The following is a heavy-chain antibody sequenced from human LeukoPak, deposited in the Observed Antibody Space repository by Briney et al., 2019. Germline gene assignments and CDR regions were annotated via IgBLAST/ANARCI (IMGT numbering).Heavy chain of an antibody. CDR3: ARDGGLNFDY. CDR1: GFSFTFYS. D-gene: IGHD2-15*01. CDR2: LSGDSTYI. J-gene: IGHJ4*02. Sequence: SGGSLRLSCTASGFSFTFYSMHWVRQAPGKGLEWVSSLSGDSTYINYADSVKGRFTISRGNAKNSLFLQMNSLRAEDTAVYYCARDGGLNFDYWGQGTLVTVSS. V-gene: IGHV3-21*01.